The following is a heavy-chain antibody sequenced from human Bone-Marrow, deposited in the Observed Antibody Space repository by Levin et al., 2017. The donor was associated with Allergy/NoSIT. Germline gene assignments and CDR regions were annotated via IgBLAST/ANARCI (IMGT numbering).Heavy chain of an antibody. Sequence: GGSLRLSCVGSGLRLSDYTMNWVRQAPGKGLEWVASISGSSSYIFYADSFNGRFTVSRDNAKNSVYLEMSSLRADDTGVYFCARDQDYGLFSSFGWFDPWGQGTQVTVSS. CDR3: ARDQDYGLFSSFGWFDP. J-gene: IGHJ5*02. CDR2: ISGSSSYI. CDR1: GLRLSDYT. V-gene: IGHV3-21*06. D-gene: IGHD4-17*01.